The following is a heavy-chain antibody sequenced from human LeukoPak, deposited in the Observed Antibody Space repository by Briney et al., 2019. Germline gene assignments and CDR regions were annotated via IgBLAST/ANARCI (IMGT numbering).Heavy chain of an antibody. V-gene: IGHV3-48*04. CDR2: ISGSSSTI. J-gene: IGHJ2*01. CDR3: ARDLRTVIGWYFDL. D-gene: IGHD4-17*01. CDR1: GFTFSSYS. Sequence: GGSLRLSCAASGFTFSSYSMNWVRQAPGKGLEWVSYISGSSSTIYYADSVKGRFTISRDNAKNSLYLQMNSLRAEDTAVYYCARDLRTVIGWYFDLWGRGTLVTVSS.